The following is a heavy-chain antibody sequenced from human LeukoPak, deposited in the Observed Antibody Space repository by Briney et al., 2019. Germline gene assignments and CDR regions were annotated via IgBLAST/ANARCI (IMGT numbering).Heavy chain of an antibody. Sequence: ASVKVSCKVSGYTFTDYYMHWVQQAPGKGLEWMGLVDPEDGETIYAEKFQGRVTITADTSTDTAYMELSSLRSEDTAVYYCATSEYSSGWHATDYWGQGTLVTVSS. J-gene: IGHJ4*02. D-gene: IGHD6-19*01. CDR3: ATSEYSSGWHATDY. V-gene: IGHV1-69-2*01. CDR2: VDPEDGET. CDR1: GYTFTDYY.